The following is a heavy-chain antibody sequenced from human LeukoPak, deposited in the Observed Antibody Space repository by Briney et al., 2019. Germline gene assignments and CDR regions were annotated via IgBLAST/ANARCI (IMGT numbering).Heavy chain of an antibody. Sequence: GSVKVSCKASGYTFTSYGISWVRQAPGQGLEWMGWISAYNGNTNYAQKLQGRLTMTTDTSTSTAYMELRSLRSDDTAVYYCAQGRELPGPFDYWGQGTLVTVSS. CDR1: GYTFTSYG. CDR2: ISAYNGNT. D-gene: IGHD1-26*01. J-gene: IGHJ4*02. CDR3: AQGRELPGPFDY. V-gene: IGHV1-18*01.